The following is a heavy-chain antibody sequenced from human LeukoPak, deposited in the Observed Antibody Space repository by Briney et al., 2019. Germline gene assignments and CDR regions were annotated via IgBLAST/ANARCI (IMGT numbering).Heavy chain of an antibody. D-gene: IGHD3-22*01. CDR3: AKGGLDYFEY. J-gene: IGHJ4*02. CDR2: ISGAGGAT. Sequence: GGSLRLSCAASGFTFSSYALSWVRQAPGKGLEWVSAISGAGGATFYADSVKGRFTISKDNSKNTLYLQMNSLRAEGTAVYYCAKGGLDYFEYWGQGTLVTVSS. V-gene: IGHV3-23*01. CDR1: GFTFSSYA.